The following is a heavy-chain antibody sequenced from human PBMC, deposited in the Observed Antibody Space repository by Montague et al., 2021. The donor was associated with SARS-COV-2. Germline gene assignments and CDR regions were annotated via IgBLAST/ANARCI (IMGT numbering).Heavy chain of an antibody. CDR2: MHFTGKT. Sequence: SETLSLTCSVSGDSITNHHWSWIRQPAGRGLEWIGRMHFTGKTNFSPFFSSRLTMSADTSKNQFSLKLTSVTAADTAIYFCARDRFDFGAGRQGTIDFWGQGTLVTVSS. CDR3: ARDRFDFGAGRQGTIDF. CDR1: GDSITNHH. V-gene: IGHV4-4*07. J-gene: IGHJ4*02. D-gene: IGHD3-10*01.